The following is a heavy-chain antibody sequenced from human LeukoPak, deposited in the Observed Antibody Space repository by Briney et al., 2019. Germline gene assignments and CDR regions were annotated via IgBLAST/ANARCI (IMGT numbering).Heavy chain of an antibody. CDR2: IRYDGSNK. J-gene: IGHJ4*02. V-gene: IGHV3-30*02. CDR1: GFTFSCYG. Sequence: PGGSLRLSCAASGFTFSCYGMHWVRQAPGKGLEWVAFIRYDGSNKYYADSVKGRFTISRDNSKNTLYLQMNSLRAEDTAVYYCAKESSGSKYSYGYRGYYFDYWGQGTLVTVSS. CDR3: AKESSGSKYSYGYRGYYFDY. D-gene: IGHD5-18*01.